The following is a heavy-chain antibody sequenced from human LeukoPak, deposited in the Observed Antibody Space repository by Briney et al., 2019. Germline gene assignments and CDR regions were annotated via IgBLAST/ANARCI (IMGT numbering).Heavy chain of an antibody. CDR2: IYSGGTT. Sequence: GGSLRLSCLVSGFTVSSNYMSWVRQTPGKGLKWVSVIYSGGTTKYADSVRGRFTIYRDTSKNTLYLQMNSLRVEDTAVYYCASKLTTGSWGQGTLVTVSS. J-gene: IGHJ5*02. V-gene: IGHV3-66*01. CDR1: GFTVSSNY. D-gene: IGHD4-17*01. CDR3: ASKLTTGS.